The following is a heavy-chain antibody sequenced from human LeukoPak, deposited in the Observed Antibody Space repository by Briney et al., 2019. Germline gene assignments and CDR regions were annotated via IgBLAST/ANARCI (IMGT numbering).Heavy chain of an antibody. Sequence: GGSLRLSCAASGFTFSSYWMHWVRQAPGKGLVWVSRINTDGSSTSYADSVKGRFTISRDNAKNTLYLQMNSLRAEDTAVYYCARVRGNYDFWSGYADAFDIWGQGTMVTVSS. D-gene: IGHD3-3*01. V-gene: IGHV3-74*01. J-gene: IGHJ3*02. CDR1: GFTFSSYW. CDR2: INTDGSST. CDR3: ARVRGNYDFWSGYADAFDI.